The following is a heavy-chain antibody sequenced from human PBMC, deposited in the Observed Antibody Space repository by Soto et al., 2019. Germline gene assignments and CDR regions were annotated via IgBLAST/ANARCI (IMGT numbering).Heavy chain of an antibody. CDR1: GYPVTAYY. Sequence: QLHLVQSGAVVKKPGASVTVSCSASGYPVTAYYMLWVRHAPGRGLEWMGGINPATGAAKYTQTFQGRVTMTRDTSTSTVFMELSGLTSEDTAVFYCARGGGVGVAGSAAFDMWGQGTLVTVSS. CDR2: INPATGAA. J-gene: IGHJ3*02. V-gene: IGHV1-2*02. CDR3: ARGGGVGVAGSAAFDM. D-gene: IGHD3-3*01.